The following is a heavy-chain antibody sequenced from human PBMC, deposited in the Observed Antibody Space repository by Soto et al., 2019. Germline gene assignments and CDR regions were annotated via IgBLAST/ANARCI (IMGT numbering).Heavy chain of an antibody. CDR3: ASDKGAQVLRDFDWLAYYFDY. CDR2: ISAYNGNT. J-gene: IGHJ4*02. CDR1: GYTFTSYG. D-gene: IGHD3-9*01. Sequence: AAVKVSCKASGYTFTSYGISWVRQAPGQGLEWMGWISAYNGNTNYAQKLQGRVTMTTDTSTSTAYMELRSLRSDDTAVYYCASDKGAQVLRDFDWLAYYFDYWGQVTMVTVYS. V-gene: IGHV1-18*01.